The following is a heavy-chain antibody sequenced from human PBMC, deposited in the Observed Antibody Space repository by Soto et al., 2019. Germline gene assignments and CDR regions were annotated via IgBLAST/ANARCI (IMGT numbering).Heavy chain of an antibody. CDR1: GGSISSYY. J-gene: IGHJ6*02. CDR3: ARDGRGAYYYYGMDV. V-gene: IGHV4-59*01. CDR2: IYYSGST. D-gene: IGHD3-10*01. Sequence: SETLSLTCTVSGGSISSYYWSWIRQPPGKGLEWIGYIYYSGSTNYNPSLKSRVTISVDTSKNQFSLKLSSVTAADTAVYYCARDGRGAYYYYGMDVGGQGTTVTAP.